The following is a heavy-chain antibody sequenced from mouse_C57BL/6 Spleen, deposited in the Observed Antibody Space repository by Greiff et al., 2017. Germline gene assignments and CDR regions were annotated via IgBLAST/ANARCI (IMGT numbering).Heavy chain of an antibody. CDR3: AREYYGSRGYFDV. V-gene: IGHV5-17*01. D-gene: IGHD1-1*01. CDR1: GFTFSDYG. J-gene: IGHJ1*03. Sequence: EVKLMESGGGLVKPGGSLTLSCAASGFTFSDYGMHWVRQAPEKGLAWVAYLSSGSRTFSYADTVKGRFPLSRDNAKNTLVLPMTSLRSEDTAMYYCAREYYGSRGYFDVWGTGTTVTVSS. CDR2: LSSGSRTF.